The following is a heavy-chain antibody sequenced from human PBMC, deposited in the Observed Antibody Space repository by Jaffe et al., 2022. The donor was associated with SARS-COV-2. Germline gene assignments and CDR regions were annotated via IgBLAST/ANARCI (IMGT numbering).Heavy chain of an antibody. Sequence: EVQLVQSGAEVKKPGESLKISCKGSGYSFTNYWIGWVRQMPGKGLEWMGIIYPGDSDTRNSPSFQGQVTISADKSISTAYLQWSSLKASDTAMYYCARLGGECSSPSCRKSGFAYWGQGTLVTVSS. CDR2: IYPGDSDT. CDR3: ARLGGECSSPSCRKSGFAY. CDR1: GYSFTNYW. V-gene: IGHV5-51*01. J-gene: IGHJ4*02. D-gene: IGHD2-2*01.